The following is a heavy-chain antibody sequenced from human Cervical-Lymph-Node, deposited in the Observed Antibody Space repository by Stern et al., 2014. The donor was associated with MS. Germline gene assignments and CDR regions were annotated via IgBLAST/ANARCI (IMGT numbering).Heavy chain of an antibody. CDR2: ISWNSGSI. V-gene: IGHV3-9*01. CDR1: GFTFDDYA. Sequence: EVQLLESGGGLVQPGRSLRLSCAASGFTFDDYAMHWVRQAPGKGLEWVSGISWNSGSIGYADSVKGRLTISRDNAKNSLYLQMNSLRAEDTALYYCAKGSIFGVARDYYYGMDVWGQGTTVTVSS. D-gene: IGHD3-3*01. CDR3: AKGSIFGVARDYYYGMDV. J-gene: IGHJ6*02.